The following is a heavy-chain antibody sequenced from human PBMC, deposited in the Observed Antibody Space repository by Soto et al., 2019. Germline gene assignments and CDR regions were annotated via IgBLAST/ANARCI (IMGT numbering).Heavy chain of an antibody. V-gene: IGHV3-33*01. D-gene: IGHD6-13*01. CDR3: AIACRSYSSRPPGGFDI. CDR2: IWYDGTNK. CDR1: GFTFSYFG. Sequence: QVQLLESGGGVVQPGRSLRLSCAASGFTFSYFGVHWVRQAPGKGLEWVASIWYDGTNKFYADSVKGRFTISRDNSENTLYLQMISLRAEDTALYYCAIACRSYSSRPPGGFDIWGQATMVTAS. J-gene: IGHJ3*02.